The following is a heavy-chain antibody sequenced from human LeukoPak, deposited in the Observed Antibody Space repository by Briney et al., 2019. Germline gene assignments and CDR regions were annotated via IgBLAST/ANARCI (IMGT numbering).Heavy chain of an antibody. CDR1: GYTFTGYY. Sequence: GASVKVSCKASGYTFTGYYMHWVRQAPGQGLEWMGWINPNSGGTNYAQKFQGRVTMTRDTSISTAYMELSRLRSDDTAVYYCARNMVRGVIIPSTYGMDVWGHGTTVTVSS. V-gene: IGHV1-2*02. J-gene: IGHJ6*02. CDR2: INPNSGGT. CDR3: ARNMVRGVIIPSTYGMDV. D-gene: IGHD3-10*01.